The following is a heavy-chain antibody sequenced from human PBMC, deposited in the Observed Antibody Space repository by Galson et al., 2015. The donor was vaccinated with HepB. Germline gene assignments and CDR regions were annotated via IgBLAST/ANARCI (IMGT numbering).Heavy chain of an antibody. CDR2: ISGSGGST. D-gene: IGHD5-12*01. V-gene: IGHV3-23*01. J-gene: IGHJ4*02. CDR1: GFTFSSYA. CDR3: AKAPMARGYSGYDPLRTGDY. Sequence: SLRLSCAASGFTFSSYAMSWVRQAPGKGLEWVSAISGSGGSTYYADSVKGRFTISRDNSKNTLYLQMNSLRAEDTAVYYRAKAPMARGYSGYDPLRTGDYWGQGTLVTVSS.